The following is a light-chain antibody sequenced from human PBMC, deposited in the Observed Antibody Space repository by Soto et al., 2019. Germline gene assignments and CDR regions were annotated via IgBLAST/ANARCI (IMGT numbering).Light chain of an antibody. Sequence: EIVLTQSPGTLSLSPGERATLSCRASQSVSSSYLAWYQQKPGQAPRLLMSDASTRATGLPDRFSGSGSGTDFTLTINRLEPEDFAVYYCQQYGRSPRTFGQGTKLEIK. CDR3: QQYGRSPRT. V-gene: IGKV3-20*01. CDR2: DAS. J-gene: IGKJ2*02. CDR1: QSVSSSY.